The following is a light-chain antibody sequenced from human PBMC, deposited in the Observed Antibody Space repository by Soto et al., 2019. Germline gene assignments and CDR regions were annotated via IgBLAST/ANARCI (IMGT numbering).Light chain of an antibody. CDR1: SGSVASNF. J-gene: IGLJ1*01. Sequence: NFMLTQPHSVSESPGKTVTISCTGSSGSVASNFVHWYQRRPGSAPTIVIYGDNQRPSGVPDRFSGSIDSSSNSASLTISGVKTEDEADYFCQSYDRSSLYVFGTGPKLTVL. CDR3: QSYDRSSLYV. V-gene: IGLV6-57*02. CDR2: GDN.